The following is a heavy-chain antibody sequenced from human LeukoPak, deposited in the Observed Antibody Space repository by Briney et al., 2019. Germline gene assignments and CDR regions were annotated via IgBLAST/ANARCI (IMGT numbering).Heavy chain of an antibody. CDR2: IRYDGSNK. D-gene: IGHD4-17*01. V-gene: IGHV3-30*02. J-gene: IGHJ3*02. CDR3: AKDPNGDYSGTFDI. Sequence: PGGSLRLSCAASGFTFSSYGMHWVRQAPGKGLEWVAFIRYDGSNKYYADSVKGRFTISRDNSKNTLYLQMNSLRAEDTAVYYCAKDPNGDYSGTFDIWGQGTMVTVSS. CDR1: GFTFSSYG.